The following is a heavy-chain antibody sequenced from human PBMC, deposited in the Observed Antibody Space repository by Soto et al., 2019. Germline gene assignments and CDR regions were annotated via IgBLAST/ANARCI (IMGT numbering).Heavy chain of an antibody. D-gene: IGHD2-15*01. J-gene: IGHJ4*02. CDR1: GFTFSSYW. V-gene: IGHV3-7*01. CDR3: ARDMGYCSGGSCYSGYYFDY. Sequence: GGSLRLSCAASGFTFSSYWMSWVRQAPGKGLEWVANIKQDGSEKYYVDSVKGRFTISRDNAKNSLYLQMNSLRAEDTAVYYCARDMGYCSGGSCYSGYYFDYWGQGTLVTVSS. CDR2: IKQDGSEK.